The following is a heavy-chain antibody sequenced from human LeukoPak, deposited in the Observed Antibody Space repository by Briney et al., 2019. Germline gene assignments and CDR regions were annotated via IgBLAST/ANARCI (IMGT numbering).Heavy chain of an antibody. CDR2: IFYSGST. CDR1: GGSISTGSYC. J-gene: IGHJ6*03. CDR3: ARDRTFSGLNYYYMDV. Sequence: SETLSLTCTVSGGSISTGSYCWSWIRQPPGKGLEWIGYIFYSGSTNYNPSLKSRVTISVDTSKNQFSLKLSSVTAADTAVYYCARDRTFSGLNYYYMDVWGKGATVTISS. D-gene: IGHD2/OR15-2a*01. V-gene: IGHV4-61*01.